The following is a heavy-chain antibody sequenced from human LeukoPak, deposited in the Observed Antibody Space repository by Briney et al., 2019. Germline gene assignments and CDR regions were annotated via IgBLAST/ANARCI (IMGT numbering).Heavy chain of an antibody. CDR2: IYTSGST. CDR1: DGSISSYY. CDR3: ARAAYCSSTSCYGDAFDI. J-gene: IGHJ3*02. V-gene: IGHV4-4*07. Sequence: PSETLSLTCTVSDGSISSYYWSWIRQPARKGLEWIGRIYTSGSTNYNPSLKSRVTMSVDTSKNQFSLKLSSVTAADTAVYYCARAAYCSSTSCYGDAFDIWGQGTMVTVSS. D-gene: IGHD2-2*01.